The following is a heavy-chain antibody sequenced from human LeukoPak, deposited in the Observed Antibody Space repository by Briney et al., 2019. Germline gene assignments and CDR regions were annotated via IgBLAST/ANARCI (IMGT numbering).Heavy chain of an antibody. J-gene: IGHJ4*02. D-gene: IGHD2-2*01. CDR1: GRSISSYY. CDR3: ARGGSTSTLFDY. Sequence: KSSETLSLTCTLSGRSISSYYWSWIRQPAAKGLEWIGRIYIIGSANYNPSLKSRVTMSVDTSKNQCSLNLSSLTAADTAVYYCARGGSTSTLFDYWGEGTLVTVSS. CDR2: IYIIGSA. V-gene: IGHV4-4*07.